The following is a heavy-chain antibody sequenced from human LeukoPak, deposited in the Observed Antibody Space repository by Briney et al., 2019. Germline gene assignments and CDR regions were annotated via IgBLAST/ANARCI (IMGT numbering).Heavy chain of an antibody. CDR1: GGTFSSYT. V-gene: IGHV1-69*13. Sequence: SVKVSCKASGGTFSSYTISWVRQAPGQGLEWMGGIIPIFGTANYAQKFQGRVTITADESTSTAYMELSSLRSEDTAVYYCARDRPGGSGYDLDYWGQGTLVTVSS. CDR3: ARDRPGGSGYDLDY. CDR2: IIPIFGTA. D-gene: IGHD5-12*01. J-gene: IGHJ4*02.